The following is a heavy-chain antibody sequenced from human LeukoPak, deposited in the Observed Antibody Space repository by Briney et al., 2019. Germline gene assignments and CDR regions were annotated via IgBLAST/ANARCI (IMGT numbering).Heavy chain of an antibody. Sequence: SETLSLTCTVSGGSISSGDYYWSWIRQPPGKGLEWIGYIYYSGSTYYNPSLKSRVTISVDTSKNQFSLKLSSVTAADTAVYYCARHTPGYSYYALDVWGQGTTVTVSS. V-gene: IGHV4-30-4*08. CDR3: ARHTPGYSYYALDV. D-gene: IGHD1-1*01. J-gene: IGHJ6*02. CDR2: IYYSGST. CDR1: GGSISSGDYY.